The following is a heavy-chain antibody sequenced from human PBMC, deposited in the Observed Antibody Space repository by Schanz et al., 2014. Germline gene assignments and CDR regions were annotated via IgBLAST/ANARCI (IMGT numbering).Heavy chain of an antibody. CDR1: GYTFSSNA. CDR3: ARGTPFLCDY. D-gene: IGHD3-16*01. J-gene: IGHJ4*02. Sequence: EVQLVESGGGLVQPGGSLRLSCAASGYTFSSNAMSWVRQAPGKGLVSVSRISGDGTTTSYADSVKGRFTISRDSARNSLYLQMSSLRAEDTAVYYCARGTPFLCDYWGQGTLVTVSS. V-gene: IGHV3-74*02. CDR2: ISGDGTTT.